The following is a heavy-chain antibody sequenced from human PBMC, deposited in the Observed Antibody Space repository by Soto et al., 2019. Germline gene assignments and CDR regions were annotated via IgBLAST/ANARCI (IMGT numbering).Heavy chain of an antibody. J-gene: IGHJ3*02. D-gene: IGHD2-2*02. V-gene: IGHV1-46*01. Sequence: QVRLVQSGADMKKPGASVTVSCRASGYTFTTYYLHWVRQAPGQGLEWMGIINPKGVSTTYSQHFQGRLTLTSDTSASTVYMVLTGLPFADTAVYFCARDPVPSDAGPVRYPADIWGQGTLVTISS. CDR2: INPKGVST. CDR1: GYTFTTYY. CDR3: ARDPVPSDAGPVRYPADI.